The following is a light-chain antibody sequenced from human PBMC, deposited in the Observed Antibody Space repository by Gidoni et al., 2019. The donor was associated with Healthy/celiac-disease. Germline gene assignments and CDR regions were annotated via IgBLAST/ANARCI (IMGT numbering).Light chain of an antibody. J-gene: IGKJ5*01. CDR3: QQYYSTPIT. CDR2: CAS. CDR1: QSVLYSSNNKNY. Sequence: DIVMTPSPDPPAVSLGATATINCKASQSVLYSSNNKNYLAWYQQKPGQPPKLLIYCASTRESGVPDRFSGSGSGTDFTLTISSLQAEDVAVYYCQQYYSTPITFGQGTRLEIK. V-gene: IGKV4-1*01.